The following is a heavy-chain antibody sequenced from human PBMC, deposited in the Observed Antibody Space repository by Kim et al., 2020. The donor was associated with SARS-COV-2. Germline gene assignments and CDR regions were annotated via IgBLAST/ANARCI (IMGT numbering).Heavy chain of an antibody. J-gene: IGHJ3*02. CDR2: IWYDGSNK. V-gene: IGHV3-33*06. Sequence: GGSLRLSCAASGFTFSSYAMHWVRQAPGKGLEWVAVIWYDGSNKYYADSVKGRFTISRDNSKNTLYLQMNSLRAEDTAVYYWAKGGKTYSSSWYRGCPDIWGQGTMVTVSS. CDR1: GFTFSSYA. D-gene: IGHD6-13*01. CDR3: AKGGKTYSSSWYRGCPDI.